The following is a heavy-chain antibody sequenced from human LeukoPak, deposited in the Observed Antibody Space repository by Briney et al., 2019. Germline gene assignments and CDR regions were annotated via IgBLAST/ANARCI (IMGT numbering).Heavy chain of an antibody. Sequence: PGGSLRLSCTASGFTVSSNYMNWVRQAPGKGLEWVSLINSGGTTYYADSVEGRFTISRDNSKNTLYLQMNSLGVEDTALYFCAKGFACAENRCYGLDSWAQGILVIVSS. V-gene: IGHV3-53*01. CDR2: INSGGTT. CDR3: AKGFACAENRCYGLDS. CDR1: GFTVSSNY. J-gene: IGHJ4*02. D-gene: IGHD4/OR15-4a*01.